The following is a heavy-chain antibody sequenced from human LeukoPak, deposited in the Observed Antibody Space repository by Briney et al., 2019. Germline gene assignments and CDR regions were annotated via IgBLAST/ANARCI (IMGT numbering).Heavy chain of an antibody. V-gene: IGHV3-7*01. Sequence: GGSLRLSCTVSGFTVSSNSMSWVRQAPGKGLEWVANIKQDGSEKYYVDSVKGRFTISRDNAKNSLYLQMNSLRAEDTAVYYCARHDNTAWYCLTHWGQGTPVTVSS. CDR2: IKQDGSEK. D-gene: IGHD6-13*01. J-gene: IGHJ4*02. CDR3: ARHDNTAWYCLTH. CDR1: GFTVSSNS.